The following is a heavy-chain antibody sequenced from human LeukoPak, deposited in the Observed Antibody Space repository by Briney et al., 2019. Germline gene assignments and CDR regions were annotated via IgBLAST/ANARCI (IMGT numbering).Heavy chain of an antibody. J-gene: IGHJ3*02. CDR2: INHSGST. D-gene: IGHD3-22*01. CDR1: GGSFSGYY. Sequence: SETLSLTCAVYGGSFSGYYWSWIRQPPGKGLEWIGEINHSGSTNYNPSLKSRVTISVDTSKNQFSLKLSSVTAADTAVYYCARASDYDSSGYYYGAFDIWGQGTMVTVSS. V-gene: IGHV4-34*01. CDR3: ARASDYDSSGYYYGAFDI.